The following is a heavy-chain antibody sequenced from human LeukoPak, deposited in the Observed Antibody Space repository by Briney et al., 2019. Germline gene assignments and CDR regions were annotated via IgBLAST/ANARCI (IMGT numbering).Heavy chain of an antibody. CDR3: AREGSGVAGHFDY. CDR2: ISSSSSYM. D-gene: IGHD6-19*01. V-gene: IGHV3-21*01. Sequence: GGSLRLSCAASGFTFSSYRMNWFRRAPGKGLEWVSSISSSSSYMYYADSVKGRFTISRDNAKNSLYLQMNSLRAEDTAVYYCAREGSGVAGHFDYWGQGTLVTVSS. CDR1: GFTFSSYR. J-gene: IGHJ4*02.